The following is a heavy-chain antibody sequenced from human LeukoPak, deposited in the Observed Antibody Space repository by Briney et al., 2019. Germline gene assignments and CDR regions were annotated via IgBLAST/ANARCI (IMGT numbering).Heavy chain of an antibody. CDR1: GFTFSNAW. D-gene: IGHD2-2*01. CDR3: STYQTYCCTTACYRYYFDY. J-gene: IGHJ4*02. V-gene: IGHV3-15*01. Sequence: GGSLRLSCASSGFTFSNAWMTWVRQAPGKGLEWVGRIKSKTDGETTDYAAPLKGRFTISRDDSKNTLYLQMNSLKTEDTAVYYCSTYQTYCCTTACYRYYFDYWGQGTLVTVSS. CDR2: IKSKTDGETT.